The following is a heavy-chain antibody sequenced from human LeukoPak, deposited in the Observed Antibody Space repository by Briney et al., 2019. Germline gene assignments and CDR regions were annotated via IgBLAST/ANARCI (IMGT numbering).Heavy chain of an antibody. CDR3: ARRGWSSSWYYFDY. Sequence: SETLSLTCTVSGGSISSYYWSWIRQPPGKGLEWIGYIYYSGSTNYNPSLKSRVTISVDTSKNQFSLKLSSVTAADTAVYYCARRGWSSSWYYFDYWGQGTLVTVSS. CDR2: IYYSGST. CDR1: GGSISSYY. V-gene: IGHV4-59*08. D-gene: IGHD6-13*01. J-gene: IGHJ4*02.